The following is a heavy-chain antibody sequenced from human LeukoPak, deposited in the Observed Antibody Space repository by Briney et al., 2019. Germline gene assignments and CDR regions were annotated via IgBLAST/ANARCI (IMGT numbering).Heavy chain of an antibody. CDR1: VFTFISYW. Sequence: GGSLRLSCAAPVFTFISYWMSWVRQAPGKGLEWVSNIKQDGSEKYYVDSVKGRFTISRDNAKNSLYLQMNSLRAEDTAVYYCARRKRTYYDILTGYSYYFDYWGQGTLVTVSS. CDR2: IKQDGSEK. CDR3: ARRKRTYYDILTGYSYYFDY. D-gene: IGHD3-9*01. J-gene: IGHJ4*02. V-gene: IGHV3-7*01.